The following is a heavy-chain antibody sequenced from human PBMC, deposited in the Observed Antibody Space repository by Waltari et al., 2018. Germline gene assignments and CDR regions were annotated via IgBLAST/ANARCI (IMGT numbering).Heavy chain of an antibody. D-gene: IGHD6-6*01. Sequence: QVQLVESGGGVVQPGRSLRLSCAASGFTFNIYAMHWVRQAPGRGLEWVALISNDGSNKYYADSVKGRLTISRDDSKNTLYLQMNSLRDEDTAVYYCARADVYSSSSVYYWGQGTLVTVSS. CDR3: ARADVYSSSSVYY. CDR2: ISNDGSNK. J-gene: IGHJ4*02. CDR1: GFTFNIYA. V-gene: IGHV3-30-3*01.